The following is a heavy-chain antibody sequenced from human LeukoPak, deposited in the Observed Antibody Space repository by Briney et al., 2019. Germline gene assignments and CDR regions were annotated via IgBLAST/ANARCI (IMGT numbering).Heavy chain of an antibody. V-gene: IGHV4-59*01. D-gene: IGHD3-10*01. CDR1: GGSISSYY. J-gene: IGHJ2*01. CDR3: ARGIGDVLLWFGESALYWYFDL. Sequence: SETLSLTCTVSGGSISSYYWGWIRQPPGKGLEWIGYIYYSGSTNYNPSLKSRVTISVDTSKNQFSLKLSSVTAADTAVYYCARGIGDVLLWFGESALYWYFDLWGRGTLVTVSS. CDR2: IYYSGST.